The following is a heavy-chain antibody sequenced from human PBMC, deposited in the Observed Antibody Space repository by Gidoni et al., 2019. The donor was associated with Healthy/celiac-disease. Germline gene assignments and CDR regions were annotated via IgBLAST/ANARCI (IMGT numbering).Heavy chain of an antibody. CDR3: ARDMDDTLSGSYYNYYYGMDV. D-gene: IGHD1-26*01. Sequence: EVQLVESGGGLVKPGGSLRLSCAASGFTFSSHRMNWVRQDPGKGLEWVSSISSSSSYIYYAYSVKGRFTISRDNAKNSLYLQMNSLRAEDTAVYYCARDMDDTLSGSYYNYYYGMDVWGQGTTVTVSS. CDR1: GFTFSSHR. J-gene: IGHJ6*02. V-gene: IGHV3-21*01. CDR2: ISSSSSYI.